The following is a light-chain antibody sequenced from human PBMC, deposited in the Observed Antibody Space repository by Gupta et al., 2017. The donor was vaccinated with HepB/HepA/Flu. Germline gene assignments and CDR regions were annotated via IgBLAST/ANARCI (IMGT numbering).Light chain of an antibody. CDR3: QQYNSYLT. Sequence: IQLPQSPSTLSASVGDRVTITCRASQSISSWLAWYQQKPGKAPKLLIYKASSLERGVPSRFSGSGHGTEFTLTISSLQPDDVATYYCQQYNSYLTFGQGTKVEIK. V-gene: IGKV1-5*03. J-gene: IGKJ1*01. CDR2: KAS. CDR1: QSISSW.